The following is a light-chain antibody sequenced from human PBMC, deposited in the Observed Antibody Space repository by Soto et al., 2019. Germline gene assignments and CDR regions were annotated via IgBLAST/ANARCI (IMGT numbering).Light chain of an antibody. J-gene: IGKJ5*01. V-gene: IGKV3-20*01. CDR3: QQYGSSPPIT. CDR1: QSVSSN. Sequence: IGMTQYQDTLSVSPGERATLSCRASQSVSSNLAWYQQKPGQAPRLLIYGASTRASGLPDRFSGSGSGTGFTLTISRLEPEDFVVYYCQQYGSSPPITFGQVRRLAIK. CDR2: GAS.